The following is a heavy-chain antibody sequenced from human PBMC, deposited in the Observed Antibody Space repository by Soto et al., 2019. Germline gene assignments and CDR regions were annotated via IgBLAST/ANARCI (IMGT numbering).Heavy chain of an antibody. D-gene: IGHD2-8*02. CDR3: ARDKITGLFDY. CDR1: GGSFSGYY. Sequence: QVQLQQWGAGLLKPSETLSLTCAVYGGSFSGYYWTWIRQPPGTGLEWIGEINHSGSTNYNPSLKSRVPISEDTSKNQFSLKLTSVTAADTAVYYWARDKITGLFDYWGQGTLVTVSS. CDR2: INHSGST. J-gene: IGHJ4*02. V-gene: IGHV4-34*01.